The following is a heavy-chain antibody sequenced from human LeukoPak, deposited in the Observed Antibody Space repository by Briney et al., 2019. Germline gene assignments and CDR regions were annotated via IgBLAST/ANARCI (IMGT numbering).Heavy chain of an antibody. J-gene: IGHJ4*02. CDR2: INPNSGGT. D-gene: IGHD4-17*01. V-gene: IGHV1-2*02. Sequence: ASVKVSCKASGYTFTGYYMHWVRQAPGQGLEWMGWINPNSGGTNYAQKFQGRVTMTRDTSISTAYMELTRLRSDDTAVYYCVRDNGDYCFDYWGQGTLVTVSS. CDR1: GYTFTGYY. CDR3: VRDNGDYCFDY.